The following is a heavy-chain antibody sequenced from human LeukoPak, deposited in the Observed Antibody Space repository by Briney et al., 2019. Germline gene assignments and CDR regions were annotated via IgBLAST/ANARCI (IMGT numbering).Heavy chain of an antibody. V-gene: IGHV4-38-2*02. J-gene: IGHJ4*02. Sequence: SETLSLTCTVSGYSISSGYYWGWIRQPPGKGLEWIGSIYHSGSTYYNPSLKSRVTISVVTSKNQFSLKLSSVTAADTAVYYCAGGGVDTAMLDYWGQGTLVTVSS. D-gene: IGHD5-18*01. CDR3: AGGGVDTAMLDY. CDR1: GYSISSGYY. CDR2: IYHSGST.